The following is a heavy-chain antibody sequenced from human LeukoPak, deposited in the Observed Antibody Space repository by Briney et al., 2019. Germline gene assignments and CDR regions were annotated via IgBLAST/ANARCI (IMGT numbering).Heavy chain of an antibody. V-gene: IGHV4-30-4*01. J-gene: IGHJ4*02. CDR2: IYYSGST. CDR3: ARDYYGAGLTYFDY. D-gene: IGHD3-10*01. Sequence: PSETLSLTCTVSGGSLSSGDYYWRWIRQPPGKGLEWIGYIYYSGSTYYNPSLKSRVTITVDTSKNQFSLKLRSVTAADTAVYYCARDYYGAGLTYFDYWGQGTLVTVSS. CDR1: GGSLSSGDYY.